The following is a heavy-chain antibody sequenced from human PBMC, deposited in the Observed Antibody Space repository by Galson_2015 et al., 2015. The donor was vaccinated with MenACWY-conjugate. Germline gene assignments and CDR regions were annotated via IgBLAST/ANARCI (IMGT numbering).Heavy chain of an antibody. J-gene: IGHJ4*02. CDR2: INQDGSEK. CDR1: GFTFSSYW. D-gene: IGHD5-24*01. V-gene: IGHV3-7*03. Sequence: SLRLSCAASGFTFSSYWMTWVRQAPGKGLEGVATINQDGSEKYHVDSVEGRFTISRDNAKNSLYLQMNSLKASDTAMYYCATKPRATPYYFDYWGQGTLVTVSS. CDR3: ATKPRATPYYFDY.